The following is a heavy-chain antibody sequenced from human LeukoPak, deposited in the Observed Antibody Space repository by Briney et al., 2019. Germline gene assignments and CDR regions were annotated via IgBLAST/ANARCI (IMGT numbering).Heavy chain of an antibody. CDR3: ARQEGEIDY. Sequence: SETLSLTCTVSGGSISSSSYYWGWVRQPPGKGLEWIGSIYYSGSTYYNPSLKSRVTISVDTSKNQFSPKLSSVTAADTAVYYCARQEGEIDYWGQGTLVTVSS. CDR1: GGSISSSSYY. V-gene: IGHV4-39*01. CDR2: IYYSGST. D-gene: IGHD3-16*01. J-gene: IGHJ4*02.